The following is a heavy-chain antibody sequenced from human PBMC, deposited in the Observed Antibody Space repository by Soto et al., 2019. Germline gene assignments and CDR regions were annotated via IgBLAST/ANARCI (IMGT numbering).Heavy chain of an antibody. CDR3: ARDMGSSSSGPAFDI. CDR2: FKSKDDGGAA. CDR1: GLTFNNAW. Sequence: GGSLRLSCASSGLTFNNAWMSCVRQAPGKGLEWVGRFKSKDDGGAADYPAPVKGRFSISRDDSKNIAYLQMNSLQTADTAAYYCARDMGSSSSGPAFDIWGQGTMVTVSS. V-gene: IGHV3-15*01. D-gene: IGHD6-6*01. J-gene: IGHJ3*02.